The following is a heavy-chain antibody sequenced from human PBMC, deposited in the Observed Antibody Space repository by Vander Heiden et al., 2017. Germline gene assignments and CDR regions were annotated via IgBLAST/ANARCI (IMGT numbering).Heavy chain of an antibody. J-gene: IGHJ4*02. V-gene: IGHV3-49*05. Sequence: QLVESGGGLVKPGRSLRLYCTASGFTLGAYAMSWFRQAPGKGLEWVGFIGSKAYGGTTEYAASVKGRFTISRDDSKSIAYLQMNSLKTEDTAVYYCSLKYYYDSSGFSHFDYWGQGTLVTVSS. CDR2: IGSKAYGGTT. CDR3: SLKYYYDSSGFSHFDY. CDR1: GFTLGAYA. D-gene: IGHD3-22*01.